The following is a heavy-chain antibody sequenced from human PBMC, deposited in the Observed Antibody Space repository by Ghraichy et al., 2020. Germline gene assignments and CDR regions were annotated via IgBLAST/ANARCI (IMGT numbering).Heavy chain of an antibody. CDR1: GFTVSSNY. V-gene: IGHV3-53*01. Sequence: GGSLRLSCAASGFTVSSNYMSWVRQAPGKGLEWVSVIYSGGSTYYADSVKGRFTISRDNSKNTLYLQMNSLRAEDTAVYYCARGKYCSGGSCYQTRSYWYFDLWGRGTLVTVSS. CDR2: IYSGGST. CDR3: ARGKYCSGGSCYQTRSYWYFDL. J-gene: IGHJ2*01. D-gene: IGHD2-15*01.